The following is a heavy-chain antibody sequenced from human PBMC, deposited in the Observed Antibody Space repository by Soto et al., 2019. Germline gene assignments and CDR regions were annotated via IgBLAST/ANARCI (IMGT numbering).Heavy chain of an antibody. CDR1: GFTFSSYG. CDR2: IWYDGSNK. Sequence: QVQLVESGGGVVQPGRSLRLSCAASGFTFSSYGMHWVRQAPGKGLEWVAVIWYDGSNKYYADSVKGRFTISRDNSKNTLYLHRNSLRAEDTALYYCARDSPVYCSSTRCHLWDWGQGTLVTVSS. V-gene: IGHV3-33*01. CDR3: ARDSPVYCSSTRCHLWD. D-gene: IGHD2-2*01. J-gene: IGHJ4*02.